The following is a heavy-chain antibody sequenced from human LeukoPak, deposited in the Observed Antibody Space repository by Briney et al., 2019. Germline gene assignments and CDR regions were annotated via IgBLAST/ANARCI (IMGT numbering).Heavy chain of an antibody. CDR1: DGSISSSSHY. CDR3: ARHVRPYGPFPWAFDI. CDR2: MYYSGST. V-gene: IGHV4-39*01. J-gene: IGHJ3*02. D-gene: IGHD4-17*01. Sequence: SETLSLTCTVSDGSISSSSHYWGWIRQPPGKGLEWIGSMYYSGSTYYNPSLKSRVTISVDTPKNQFSLKLSSVTASDTAVYYCARHVRPYGPFPWAFDIWGQGTMVTVSS.